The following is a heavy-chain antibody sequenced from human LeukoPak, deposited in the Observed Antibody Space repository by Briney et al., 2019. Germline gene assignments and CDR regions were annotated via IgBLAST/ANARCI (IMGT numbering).Heavy chain of an antibody. CDR2: IIPILGIA. V-gene: IGHV1-69*04. D-gene: IGHD6-19*01. Sequence: SVKVSCKASGGTFISYAISWVRQAPGQGLEWMGRIIPILGIANYAQKFQGRVTITADKSTSTAYMELRSLKSEGMAAYYCASVLSGIAVAGSFDPWGQGTLVTVSS. CDR3: ASVLSGIAVAGSFDP. J-gene: IGHJ5*02. CDR1: GGTFISYA.